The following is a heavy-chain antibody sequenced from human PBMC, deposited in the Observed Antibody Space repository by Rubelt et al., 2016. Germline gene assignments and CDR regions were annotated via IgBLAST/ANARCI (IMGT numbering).Heavy chain of an antibody. CDR3: ARGLVGATVDY. CDR1: GFTFSSFA. Sequence: EVQLLESGGGLVQPGGSLRLSCAASGFTFSSFAMSWVRQAPGKGLEWVSSISSSSTYMFYSESVKGRFTMSRDNAKTSLYLEMNSLRVEDTAVYYCARGLVGATVDYWGQGTQVTVS. J-gene: IGHJ4*02. CDR2: ISSSSTYM. D-gene: IGHD1-26*01. V-gene: IGHV3-21*01.